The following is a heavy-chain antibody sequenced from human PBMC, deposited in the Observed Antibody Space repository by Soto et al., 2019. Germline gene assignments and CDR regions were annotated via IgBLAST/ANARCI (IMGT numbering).Heavy chain of an antibody. CDR1: GFSLKNYA. CDR2: ITGSGDKT. J-gene: IGHJ4*02. CDR3: ARDCSSSSCSVWRY. D-gene: IGHD2-2*01. V-gene: IGHV3-23*01. Sequence: EVQLLESGGNLVQPGGSLRLSCAASGFSLKNYAMTWVRQAPGKGLEWVSGITGSGDKTYCADSVKGRFIISRDNSENTLYLQMNSLRAEDTALYYCARDCSSSSCSVWRYWGQGTQVTVSS.